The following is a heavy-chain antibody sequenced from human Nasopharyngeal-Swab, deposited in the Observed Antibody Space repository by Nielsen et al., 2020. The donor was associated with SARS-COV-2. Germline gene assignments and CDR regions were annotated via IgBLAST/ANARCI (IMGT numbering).Heavy chain of an antibody. J-gene: IGHJ3*02. Sequence: SVKVSCKASGGTFSSYAISWVRQAPGQGLEWMGGIIPMFGTANYAQKFQGRVTITADKSTSTAYMEMSSLTSEDTAVYYCARGGEDRGYSYGYDAFDNWGQGTTVTVSS. CDR3: ARGGEDRGYSYGYDAFDN. D-gene: IGHD5-18*01. CDR2: IIPMFGTA. V-gene: IGHV1-69*06. CDR1: GGTFSSYA.